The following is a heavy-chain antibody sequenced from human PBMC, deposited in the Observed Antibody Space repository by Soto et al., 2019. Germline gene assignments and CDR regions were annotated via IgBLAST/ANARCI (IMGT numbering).Heavy chain of an antibody. Sequence: ASVKVSCKASGYTFTGYYMHWVRQAPGQGLEWMGWINPNSGGTNYAQKFQGRVTMTRDTSISTAYMELSRLRSDDTAVYYCARVIAVAGSSRRMDVWGQGTTATVSS. CDR2: INPNSGGT. V-gene: IGHV1-2*02. CDR1: GYTFTGYY. CDR3: ARVIAVAGSSRRMDV. J-gene: IGHJ6*02. D-gene: IGHD6-19*01.